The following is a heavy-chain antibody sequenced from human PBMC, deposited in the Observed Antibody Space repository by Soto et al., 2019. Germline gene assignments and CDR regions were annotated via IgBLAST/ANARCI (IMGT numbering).Heavy chain of an antibody. CDR3: AKGLYYYDRSGYRLIDY. D-gene: IGHD3-22*01. Sequence: PWGSLRLSCAASGFMFNNYAMSWVRQAPGKGLEWVSTVSVSGGTTYYADSLKGRFTISRDNSKKTVYLQMNRLRADDTAIYYCAKGLYYYDRSGYRLIDYWGQGTLVTVSS. CDR2: VSVSGGTT. CDR1: GFMFNNYA. V-gene: IGHV3-23*01. J-gene: IGHJ4*02.